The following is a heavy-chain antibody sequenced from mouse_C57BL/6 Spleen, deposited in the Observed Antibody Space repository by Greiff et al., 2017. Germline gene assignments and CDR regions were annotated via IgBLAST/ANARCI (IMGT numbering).Heavy chain of an antibody. CDR3: ARHYDGYYKGFAY. J-gene: IGHJ3*01. D-gene: IGHD2-3*01. V-gene: IGHV5-4*03. CDR1: GFTFSSYA. CDR2: ISDGGSYT. Sequence: EVKLMESGGGLVKPGGSLKLSCAASGFTFSSYAMSWVRQTPEKRLEWVATISDGGSYTYYPDNVKGRFTISRDNAKNNLYLQMSHLKSEDTAMYYCARHYDGYYKGFAYWGQGTLVTVSA.